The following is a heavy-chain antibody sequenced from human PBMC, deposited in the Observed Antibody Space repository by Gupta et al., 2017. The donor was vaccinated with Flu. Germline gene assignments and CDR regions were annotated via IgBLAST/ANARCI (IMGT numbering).Heavy chain of an antibody. J-gene: IGHJ4*02. CDR3: ARNDYNNDDYGGTYCDD. CDR2: ISWNSDII. D-gene: IGHD4/OR15-4a*01. CDR1: GVALTDHA. V-gene: IGHV3-9*01. Sequence: DVHLVESGGGLAQHGRSLRLSCVVSGVALTDHAMNWGRQAPGKVVECDSSISWNSDIISYAESAQGRFTTSRDNAKNSLYLEMSSLRAEDTALYYCARNDYNNDDYGGTYCDDWGRGALGTVSS.